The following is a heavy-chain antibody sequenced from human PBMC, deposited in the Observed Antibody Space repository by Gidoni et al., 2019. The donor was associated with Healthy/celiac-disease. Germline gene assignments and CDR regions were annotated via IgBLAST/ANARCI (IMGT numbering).Heavy chain of an antibody. CDR1: GGPISSYY. Sequence: QVQLQESGPGLVKPSETLFLTRTVPGGPISSYYWSWILQPPGTGLERIGYIYYRGSSNYNPSLKSRVTISVDTSKDQCSLKLSSVTAADTAVYYCAGATVPSPPYYYCYYGMDVWGQGTTVTVSS. CDR2: IYYRGSS. CDR3: AGATVPSPPYYYCYYGMDV. V-gene: IGHV4-59*01. D-gene: IGHD4-17*01. J-gene: IGHJ6*02.